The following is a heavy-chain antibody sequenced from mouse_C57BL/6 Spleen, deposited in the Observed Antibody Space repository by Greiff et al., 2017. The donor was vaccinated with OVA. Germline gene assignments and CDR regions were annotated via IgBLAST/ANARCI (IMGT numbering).Heavy chain of an antibody. CDR3: ARSEYDYYAMDY. D-gene: IGHD2-10*02. CDR2: IYPGDGDT. J-gene: IGHJ4*01. CDR1: GYAFSSSW. V-gene: IGHV1-82*01. Sequence: QVQLQQSEPELVKPGASVKISCKASGYAFSSSWMNWVKQRPGKGLEWIGRIYPGDGDTNYNGKFKGKATLTADKSSSTAYMQLSSLTSEDSAVYFCARSEYDYYAMDYWGQGTSVTVSS.